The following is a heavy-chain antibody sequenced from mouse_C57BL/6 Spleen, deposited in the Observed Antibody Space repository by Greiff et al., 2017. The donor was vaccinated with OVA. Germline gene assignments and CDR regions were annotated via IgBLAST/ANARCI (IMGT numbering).Heavy chain of an antibody. Sequence: EVKLMESGGGLVQPGGSLSLSCAASGFTFTDYYMSWVRQPPGKALEWLGFIRNKANGYTTEYSASVKGRFTIYRDNSQSILYLHMNALRAEDSATYYCARFPATLGAMDYWGQGTSVTVSS. CDR2: IRNKANGYTT. J-gene: IGHJ4*01. CDR1: GFTFTDYY. V-gene: IGHV7-3*01. D-gene: IGHD1-1*01. CDR3: ARFPATLGAMDY.